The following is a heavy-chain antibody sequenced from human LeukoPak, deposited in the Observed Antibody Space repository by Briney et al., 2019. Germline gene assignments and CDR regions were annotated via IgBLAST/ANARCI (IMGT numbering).Heavy chain of an antibody. V-gene: IGHV1-69*05. CDR3: ANENFDWSYAFDI. CDR2: IIPIFGTA. CDR1: GGTFYNYT. D-gene: IGHD3-9*01. Sequence: SVKVSCKPSGGTFYNYTISWVRQAPGQGLEWMGGIIPIFGTANYAQKFQGRVTITTDESTSTAYMELSSLRSEDTAVYYCANENFDWSYAFDIWGQGTMVTVSS. J-gene: IGHJ3*02.